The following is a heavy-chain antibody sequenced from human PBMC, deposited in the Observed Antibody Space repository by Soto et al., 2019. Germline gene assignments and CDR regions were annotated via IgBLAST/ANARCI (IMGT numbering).Heavy chain of an antibody. CDR3: ARESADSGKNNWSDP. D-gene: IGHD3-10*01. J-gene: IGHJ5*02. CDR1: GASISTYY. CDR2: IHDSGST. V-gene: IGHV4-59*01. Sequence: SETLSLTCTVSGASISTYYWSWVGQPPGKGLEWIGYIHDSGSTYYNPSLKSRVTMSLDTSRNQLSLQLNSVTAADTAVYYCARESADSGKNNWSDPWGQGTLVTVSS.